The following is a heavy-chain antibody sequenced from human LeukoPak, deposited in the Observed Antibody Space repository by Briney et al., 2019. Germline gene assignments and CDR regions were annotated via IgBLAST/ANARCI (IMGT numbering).Heavy chain of an antibody. V-gene: IGHV3-30*02. CDR3: AREGGTVVVGRFDY. J-gene: IGHJ4*02. CDR1: GIDFRASG. CDR2: IQTDGSDR. D-gene: IGHD2-2*01. Sequence: GGSLRLSCAASGIDFRASGMHWVRQAPGMGLEWVTFIQTDGSDRYYAASVAGRFTISRDNSKNTVYLHMNSLRPDDTALYYCAREGGTVVVGRFDYWGQGTLVTVSS.